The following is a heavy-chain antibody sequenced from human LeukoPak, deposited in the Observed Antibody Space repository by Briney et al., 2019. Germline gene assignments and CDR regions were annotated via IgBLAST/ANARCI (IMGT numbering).Heavy chain of an antibody. J-gene: IGHJ2*01. CDR1: GFTFSSYG. CDR3: AKDAKDGYSPNFDY. V-gene: IGHV3-33*06. CDR2: IWYDGSNK. Sequence: GGSLRLSCAASGFTFSSYGMHWVRQAPGKGLEWVAVIWYDGSNKYYADSVKGRFTISRDNSKNTLYLQMNSLRAEDTAVYYCAKDAKDGYSPNFDYWGRGTLVTVSS. D-gene: IGHD5-24*01.